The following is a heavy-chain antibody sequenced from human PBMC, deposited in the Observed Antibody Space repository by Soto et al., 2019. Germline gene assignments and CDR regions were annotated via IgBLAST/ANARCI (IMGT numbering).Heavy chain of an antibody. J-gene: IGHJ5*02. V-gene: IGHV1-69*01. CDR1: GGTFSSYA. Sequence: QVQLVQSGAEVKKPGSSVKVSCTASGGTFSSYAISWVRQAPGQGLEWMGGIIPIFGTANYAQKFQGRVTITADESTSTAYMELSSLRSEDTAVYYCARVYYYGSGSYYNSWFDPWGQGTLVTVSS. CDR3: ARVYYYGSGSYYNSWFDP. D-gene: IGHD3-10*01. CDR2: IIPIFGTA.